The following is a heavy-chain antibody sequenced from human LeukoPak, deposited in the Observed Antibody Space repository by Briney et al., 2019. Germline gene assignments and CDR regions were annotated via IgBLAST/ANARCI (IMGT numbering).Heavy chain of an antibody. J-gene: IGHJ1*01. CDR1: GLTLSDYW. CDR3: AGWSVGNNP. Sequence: GGSLRLSCAASGLTLSDYWMNWVRLGPGKGPEWVANLSPDGSHRKYVDSVKGRFTVSRDNAKKSLYLQMNGLEAEDTGAYYCAGWSVGNNPWGQGTLVTVSS. D-gene: IGHD1/OR15-1a*01. CDR2: LSPDGSHR. V-gene: IGHV3-7*01.